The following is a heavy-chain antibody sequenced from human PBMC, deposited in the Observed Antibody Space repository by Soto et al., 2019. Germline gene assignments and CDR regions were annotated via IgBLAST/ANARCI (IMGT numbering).Heavy chain of an antibody. CDR1: GFTFTSYG. D-gene: IGHD5-18*01. J-gene: IGHJ4*02. CDR2: ISYDGGLQ. V-gene: IGHV3-30*03. CDR3: VSDRGYGHASVPYS. Sequence: QAHLVESGGGMVQPGRSLRLSCAASGFTFTSYGMHWVRQAPGTRLEWVAVISYDGGLQHYADSVKGRFTISRDNSKNMLLLQMNSLRAEDTAVYYCVSDRGYGHASVPYSWGQGTLVSVSS.